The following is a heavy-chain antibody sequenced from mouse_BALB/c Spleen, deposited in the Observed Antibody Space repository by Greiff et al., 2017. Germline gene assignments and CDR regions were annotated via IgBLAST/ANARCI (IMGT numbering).Heavy chain of an antibody. D-gene: IGHD1-2*01. CDR2: IDPENGNT. CDR1: GFNIKDYY. CDR3: ASLITTAFAMDY. Sequence: VQLQQSGAELVRPGALVKLSCKASGFNIKDYYMHWVKQRPEQGLEWIGWIDPENGNTIYDPKFQGKASITADTSSNTAYLQLSSLTSEDTAVYYCASLITTAFAMDYWGQGTSVTVSS. J-gene: IGHJ4*01. V-gene: IGHV14-1*02.